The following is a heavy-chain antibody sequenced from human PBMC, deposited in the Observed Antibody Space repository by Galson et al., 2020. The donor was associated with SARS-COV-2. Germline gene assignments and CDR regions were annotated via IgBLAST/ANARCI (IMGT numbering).Heavy chain of an antibody. CDR3: ARGYMNYMDV. D-gene: IGHD2-2*02. Sequence: GGSLRLSCVASGYPFYSHAIHWFRQTPGKGLEWVAVIWGDASTTYYAESLEGRVTISRDNSKNTAYLQMNSLTAEDTALYFCARGYMNYMDVWGKGTMVIVSS. J-gene: IGHJ6*03. V-gene: IGHV3-33*01. CDR1: GYPFYSHA. CDR2: IWGDASTT.